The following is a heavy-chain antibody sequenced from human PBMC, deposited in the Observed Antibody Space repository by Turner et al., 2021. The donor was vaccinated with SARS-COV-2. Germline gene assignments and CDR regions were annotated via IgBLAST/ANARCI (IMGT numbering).Heavy chain of an antibody. D-gene: IGHD1-26*01. J-gene: IGHJ3*02. CDR3: ASPRLPISFHSGSYYGSMFGFDI. V-gene: IGHV4-39*01. CDR1: GGSISSSSYS. CDR2: IYYSGST. Sequence: QLQLQESGPGLVKPSETLSLTCTVSGGSISSSSYSWGWIRQPPGKGLEWIGSIYYSGSTYYNPSLKSRVTISVDTSKNQFSLKLSSVTAADTAVYYCASPRLPISFHSGSYYGSMFGFDIWGQGTMVTVSS.